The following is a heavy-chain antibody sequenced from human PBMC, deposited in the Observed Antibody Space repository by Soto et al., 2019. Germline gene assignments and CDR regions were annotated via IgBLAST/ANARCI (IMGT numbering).Heavy chain of an antibody. Sequence: SETLSLTCTVSGASISSYYWSWFRLPPGKGLEWIGHIYYTGSTNYNPSLKSRVTISVDTSKNQFSLKLTSVTAADTAVYYCARRGPRGAIVYWGQRTLVTVSS. V-gene: IGHV4-59*08. D-gene: IGHD1-26*01. CDR3: ARRGPRGAIVY. J-gene: IGHJ4*02. CDR1: GASISSYY. CDR2: IYYTGST.